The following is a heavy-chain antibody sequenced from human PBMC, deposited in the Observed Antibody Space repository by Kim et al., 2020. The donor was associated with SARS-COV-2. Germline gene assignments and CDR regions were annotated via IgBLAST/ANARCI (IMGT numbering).Heavy chain of an antibody. D-gene: IGHD6-25*01. CDR2: INWNGASK. Sequence: GGSLRLSCAASGFTFDDYGMSWVRQVPGKGLEWISGINWNGASKGYADSVKGRFTISRDNAEKFLYLQMNSLRAEDTALYYCATLAGTPSSDGYYYYGMDVWAQGTTVTVSS. V-gene: IGHV3-20*04. CDR3: ATLAGTPSSDGYYYYGMDV. CDR1: GFTFDDYG. J-gene: IGHJ6*02.